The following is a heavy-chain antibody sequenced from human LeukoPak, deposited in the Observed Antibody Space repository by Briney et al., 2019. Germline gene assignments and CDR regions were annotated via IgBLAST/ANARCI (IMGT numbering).Heavy chain of an antibody. CDR3: ARATYGSGSDNWFDP. D-gene: IGHD3-10*01. CDR2: IYYSGST. Sequence: SGTLSLTCAVSGGSISSSNWWSWVRQPPGKGLEWIGEIYYSGSTNYNPSLKSRVTISVDKSKNQFSLKLSSVTAADTAVYYCARATYGSGSDNWFDPWGQGTLVTVSS. V-gene: IGHV4-4*02. J-gene: IGHJ5*02. CDR1: GGSISSSNW.